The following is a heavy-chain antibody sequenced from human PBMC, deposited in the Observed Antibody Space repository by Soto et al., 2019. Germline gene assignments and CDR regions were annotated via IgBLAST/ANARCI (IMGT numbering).Heavy chain of an antibody. Sequence: PGGSLRLSCAASGFTFNIAWMSWVRQAPGKGLEWIAHIKTKTEGGTTYYGAPVKGRFTLSRDDSTDTLYLQMNSLETEDTAVYYCTTAAEGRYFDPKYWGQGTLVTVSS. CDR2: IKTKTEGGTT. J-gene: IGHJ4*02. CDR1: GFTFNIAW. D-gene: IGHD3-9*01. V-gene: IGHV3-15*01. CDR3: TTAAEGRYFDPKY.